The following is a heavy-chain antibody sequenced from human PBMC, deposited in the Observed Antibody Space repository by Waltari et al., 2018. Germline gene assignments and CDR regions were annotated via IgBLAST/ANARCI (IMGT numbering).Heavy chain of an antibody. CDR3: ARHTYYDILTGYYDLFDY. J-gene: IGHJ4*02. V-gene: IGHV1-69*10. D-gene: IGHD3-9*01. CDR1: GGTFSSYA. Sequence: QVQLVQYGAEVKKPGSSVKVSCKASGGTFSSYAISWVRQAPGQGLEWMGGIIPILGIANYAQKFQGRVTITADKSTSTAYMELSSLRSEDTAVYYCARHTYYDILTGYYDLFDYWGQGTLVTVSS. CDR2: IIPILGIA.